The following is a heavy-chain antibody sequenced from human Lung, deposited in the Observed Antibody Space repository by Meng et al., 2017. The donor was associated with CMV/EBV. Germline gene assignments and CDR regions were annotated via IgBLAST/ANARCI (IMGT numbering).Heavy chain of an antibody. Sequence: GESLKISCAASGFTFSIYKMNWVRQAPGKGLEWISYISSSGRITYYADSVKGRFTISRDNAKNSLYLQMNSLRAEDTAVYYCARGLPDHGDNSGGGYWGQGTLVTVSS. CDR3: ARGLPDHGDNSGGGY. D-gene: IGHD4-23*01. V-gene: IGHV3-48*03. CDR1: GFTFSIYK. CDR2: ISSSGRIT. J-gene: IGHJ4*02.